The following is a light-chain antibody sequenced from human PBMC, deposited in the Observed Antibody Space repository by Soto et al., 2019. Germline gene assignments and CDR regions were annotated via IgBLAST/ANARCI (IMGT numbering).Light chain of an antibody. CDR3: QQYDKWPPL. Sequence: EIVLTQSPGTLSLSPVERATLSCRASQSVSSSYLAWYQQTPGQAPRLLIYGATTRATGIPARFSGSRSGTEFTLTISSLQSEDFALYYCQQYDKWPPLFGQGTRLEIK. J-gene: IGKJ5*01. CDR1: QSVSSSY. V-gene: IGKV3-15*01. CDR2: GAT.